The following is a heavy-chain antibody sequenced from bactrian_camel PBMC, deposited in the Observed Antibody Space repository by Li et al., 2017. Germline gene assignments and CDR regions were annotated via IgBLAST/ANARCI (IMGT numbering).Heavy chain of an antibody. CDR2: FIYTFGRST. CDR3: AADFSAIGIYCSGGYSY. J-gene: IGHJ4*01. D-gene: IGHD2*01. V-gene: IGHV3S54*01. Sequence: QLVESGGGTAQPGRSLRLPCAASGNTYSLNCLGWFRQTPGKEREQVAVFIYTFGRSTRYADSVKGRFTISKDNAKNTLYLQMNSLKPEDTAMYYCAADFSAIGIYCSGGYSYWGQGTQVTVS. CDR1: GNTYSLNC.